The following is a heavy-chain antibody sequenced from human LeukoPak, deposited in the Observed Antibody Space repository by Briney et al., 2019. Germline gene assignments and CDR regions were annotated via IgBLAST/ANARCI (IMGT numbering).Heavy chain of an antibody. Sequence: PSETLSLTCTVSGGSISSYYWSWIRQPPGKGLEWIGYIYYSGSTNYNPSLKSRVTMSVDTSKNQFSLKLSSVTAADTAVYYCASTYYYGSGSYLSFDYWGQGTLVTVSS. D-gene: IGHD3-10*01. CDR1: GGSISSYY. CDR3: ASTYYYGSGSYLSFDY. V-gene: IGHV4-59*12. J-gene: IGHJ4*02. CDR2: IYYSGST.